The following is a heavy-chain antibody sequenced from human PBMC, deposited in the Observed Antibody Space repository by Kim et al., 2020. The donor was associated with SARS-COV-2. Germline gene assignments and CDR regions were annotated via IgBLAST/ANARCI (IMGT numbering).Heavy chain of an antibody. J-gene: IGHJ6*02. CDR3: ARRLFWDGFDV. CDR1: RFTFNNYW. D-gene: IGHD3-22*01. CDR2: ISSDGSIT. V-gene: IGHV3-74*01. Sequence: GGSLRLSCAVSRFTFNNYWINWVRHAPGKGLVWVSRISSDGSITNYADAGKGRFTMSRDNAENTLYLQMNSRSAEDTAVYSCARRLFWDGFDVWGQGTTVTVSS.